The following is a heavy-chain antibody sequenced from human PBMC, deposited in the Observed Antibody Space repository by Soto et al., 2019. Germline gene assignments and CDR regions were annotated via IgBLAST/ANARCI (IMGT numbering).Heavy chain of an antibody. J-gene: IGHJ4*02. CDR1: GGSFSGYY. CDR3: ATQGYSYGHA. CDR2: INHSGST. D-gene: IGHD5-18*01. Sequence: SETLSLTCAVYGGSFSGYYWSWIRQPPGKGLEWIGEINHSGSTNYNPSLKSRVTISVDTSKNQFSLKLSSVTAADTAVYYCATQGYSYGHAWGQGTLVTVSS. V-gene: IGHV4-34*01.